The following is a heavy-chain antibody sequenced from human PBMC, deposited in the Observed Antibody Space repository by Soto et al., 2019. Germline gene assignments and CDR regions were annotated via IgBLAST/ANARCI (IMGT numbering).Heavy chain of an antibody. D-gene: IGHD3-10*02. V-gene: IGHV3-11*03. Sequence: LRLSCAASGFSISDHYMSWIRQAPGKGLEWVSYSSNSGTFTKYADSVKGRFSISRDNAKSSLYLEINSLRGEDTAIYYCARSGDNYNVLDYWGQGTPVTVSS. J-gene: IGHJ4*02. CDR1: GFSISDHY. CDR3: ARSGDNYNVLDY. CDR2: SSNSGTFT.